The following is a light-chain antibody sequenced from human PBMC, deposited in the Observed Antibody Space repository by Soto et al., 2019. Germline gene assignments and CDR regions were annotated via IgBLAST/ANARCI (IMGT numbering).Light chain of an antibody. V-gene: IGKV3-11*01. Sequence: EIVLTQSPATLSLSPGETATLSCRASQSVSNFLAWYQQKPGQAPRLLIYETDHRATGIPDRFSGSGSGTDFALTITSLEPEDFAVYHCHHFGSLPETFGQGTNVE. CDR1: QSVSNF. CDR2: ETD. CDR3: HHFGSLPET. J-gene: IGKJ1*01.